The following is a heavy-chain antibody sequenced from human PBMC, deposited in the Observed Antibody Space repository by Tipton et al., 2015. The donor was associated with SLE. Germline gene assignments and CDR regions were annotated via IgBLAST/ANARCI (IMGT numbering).Heavy chain of an antibody. CDR1: GGSFSGYY. D-gene: IGHD5-12*01. Sequence: LRLSCAVYGGSFSGYYWSWIRQPPGKGLEWIGEINHSGSTNYNPSLKGRVTISVATSKNQFSLKRSSVTAVDTAVYYCAGRYSGPGGYFDYWGQGTLVTVSS. CDR2: INHSGST. V-gene: IGHV4-34*01. CDR3: AGRYSGPGGYFDY. J-gene: IGHJ4*02.